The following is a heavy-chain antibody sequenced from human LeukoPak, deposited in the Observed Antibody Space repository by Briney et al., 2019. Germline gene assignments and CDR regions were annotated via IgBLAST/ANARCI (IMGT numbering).Heavy chain of an antibody. CDR1: GFTFSSYS. CDR3: ARSLLRYCSTPSCQFFVY. J-gene: IGHJ4*02. CDR2: ISSMSSYI. D-gene: IGHD2-2*01. V-gene: IGHV3-21*01. Sequence: GGSLRLSCAASGFTFSSYSMNWVRQAPGKVLEWVSSISSMSSYIYYSDTVRGRFTISRDNAKNSLYLQRNSLRAEDTAGYYCARSLLRYCSTPSCQFFVYWGQGTLVTDSS.